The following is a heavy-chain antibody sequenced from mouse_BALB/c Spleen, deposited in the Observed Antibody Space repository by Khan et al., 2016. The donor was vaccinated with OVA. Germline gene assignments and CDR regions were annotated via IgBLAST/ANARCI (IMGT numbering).Heavy chain of an antibody. J-gene: IGHJ3*01. D-gene: IGHD2-4*01. CDR1: GFSLTTYG. CDR3: ARNYDYDEGLAY. V-gene: IGHV2-2*02. Sequence: VQLQESGPGLVQPSQSLSITCTVSGFSLTTYGVHWVRQSPGKGLEWLGVIWRGGCTDYNAAFISRLSISKDSSKSQVFFQMNSLQVNDTAIYYCARNYDYDEGLAYWGQGNLVTVCA. CDR2: IWRGGCT.